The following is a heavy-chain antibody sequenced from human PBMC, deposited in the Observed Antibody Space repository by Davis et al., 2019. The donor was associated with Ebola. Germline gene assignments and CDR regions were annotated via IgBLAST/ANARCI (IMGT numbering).Heavy chain of an antibody. Sequence: PGGSLRLSCTASGIFFTSHSMSWIRQAPGKGLKWVSTISGDDSITDYADSVKGRFTISRDNSRKTLDLEMNSLRAEDTAIYYCATYPKGDTSVFDYWGQGTRVTVSS. D-gene: IGHD5/OR15-5a*01. CDR2: ISGDDSIT. CDR1: GIFFTSHS. J-gene: IGHJ4*02. CDR3: ATYPKGDTSVFDY. V-gene: IGHV3-23*01.